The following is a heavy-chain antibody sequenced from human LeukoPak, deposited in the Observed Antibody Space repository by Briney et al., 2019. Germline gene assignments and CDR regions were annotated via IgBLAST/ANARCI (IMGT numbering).Heavy chain of an antibody. CDR1: GFTFTSSA. CDR3: AADRGYYYDSSGYPYYYYGMDV. D-gene: IGHD3-22*01. V-gene: IGHV1-58*02. J-gene: IGHJ6*02. Sequence: SVKVSCKAPGFTFTSSAMQWVRQARGQRLEWIGWIVVGSGNTNYAQKFQERVTITRDMSTSTAYMELSSLRSEDTAVYYCAADRGYYYDSSGYPYYYYGMDVWGQGTTVTVSS. CDR2: IVVGSGNT.